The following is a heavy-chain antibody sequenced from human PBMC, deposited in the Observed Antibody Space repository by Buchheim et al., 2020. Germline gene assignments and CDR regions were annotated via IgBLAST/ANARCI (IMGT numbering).Heavy chain of an antibody. Sequence: AQLVESGGGLGEPGGSLRLSCAASGFTFSYAWMRWVRQAPGMGLEWVGRIKTKPDGGTADYAAPVKGRFTISRDDTKNTLYLQMNSLKTEDTAVYYCIRGLTHDYWGQGTL. J-gene: IGHJ4*02. D-gene: IGHD1-14*01. CDR1: GFTFSYAW. CDR2: IKTKPDGGTA. CDR3: IRGLTHDY. V-gene: IGHV3-15*01.